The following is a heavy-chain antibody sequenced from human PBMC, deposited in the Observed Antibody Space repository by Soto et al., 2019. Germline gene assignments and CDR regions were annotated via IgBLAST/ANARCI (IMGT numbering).Heavy chain of an antibody. J-gene: IGHJ4*02. D-gene: IGHD3-9*01. Sequence: GESLKTSCKCPGNRFSTSWIGWVRQRPGKGLEWVASIYPDQSRAMYSPAFQGQGTISVDKSISTAYLQWNSLKASDTAIYYCSRRHYELLTGQRYRLDFWGPGTLVTVSS. CDR3: SRRHYELLTGQRYRLDF. V-gene: IGHV5-51*01. CDR1: GNRFSTSW. CDR2: IYPDQSRA.